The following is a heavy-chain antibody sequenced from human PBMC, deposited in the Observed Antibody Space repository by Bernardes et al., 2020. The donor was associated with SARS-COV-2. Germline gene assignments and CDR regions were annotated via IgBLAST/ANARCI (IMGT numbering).Heavy chain of an antibody. CDR3: ASIDSGSYLTYFDL. CDR1: GFTFSTYA. D-gene: IGHD1-26*01. V-gene: IGHV3-30-3*01. J-gene: IGHJ2*01. Sequence: VGSLRLSCAASGFTFSTYAMHWVRQAPGKGLEWVAVISYDGSNKYYADSVKGRFTISRDNSKNTLYLQMNSLRAEDTAVYYCASIDSGSYLTYFDLWGRGTLVTVSS. CDR2: ISYDGSNK.